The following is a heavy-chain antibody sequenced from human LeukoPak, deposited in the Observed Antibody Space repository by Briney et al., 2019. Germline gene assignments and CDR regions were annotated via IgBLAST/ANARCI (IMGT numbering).Heavy chain of an antibody. Sequence: ASVKVSCKVSGYTLTELSMHWVRQAPGKGLEWMGGFDPEDGETIYAQKFQGRVTMTEDTSTDTAYMELSSLRSEDTAVYYCATVHSSGWYRFFDYWGQGTLVTVSS. D-gene: IGHD6-19*01. V-gene: IGHV1-24*01. CDR3: ATVHSSGWYRFFDY. J-gene: IGHJ4*02. CDR1: GYTLTELS. CDR2: FDPEDGET.